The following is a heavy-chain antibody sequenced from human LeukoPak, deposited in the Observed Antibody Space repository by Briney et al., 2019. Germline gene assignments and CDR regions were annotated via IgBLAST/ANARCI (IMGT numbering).Heavy chain of an antibody. V-gene: IGHV3-9*01. J-gene: IGHJ1*01. CDR3: ARVPITLAGTKDAKYFQH. Sequence: PGGSLRLSCAASGFSFDDYAMHWVRQAPGKGLEWVSGITYHSGTIGYAESVQGRFIISRDNAKNTLYLQMNSLRAEDTAVYYCARVPITLAGTKDAKYFQHWGQGTLVTVSS. CDR2: ITYHSGTI. D-gene: IGHD6-19*01. CDR1: GFSFDDYA.